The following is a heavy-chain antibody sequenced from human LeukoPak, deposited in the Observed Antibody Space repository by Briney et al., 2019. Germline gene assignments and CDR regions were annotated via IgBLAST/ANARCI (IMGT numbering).Heavy chain of an antibody. CDR2: ISSSGSTI. CDR3: AKDVGGSYSYYFDY. V-gene: IGHV3-11*01. D-gene: IGHD1-26*01. CDR1: GFTFSDYY. Sequence: GGSLRLSCAASGFTFSDYYMSWIRQAPGKGLEWVSYISSSGSTIYYADSVKGRFTISRDNSKNTLYLQMNSLRAEDTAVYYCAKDVGGSYSYYFDYWGQGTLVTVSS. J-gene: IGHJ4*02.